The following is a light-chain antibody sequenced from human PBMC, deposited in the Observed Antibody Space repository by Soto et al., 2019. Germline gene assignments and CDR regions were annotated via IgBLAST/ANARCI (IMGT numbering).Light chain of an antibody. CDR2: EGT. J-gene: IGLJ1*01. Sequence: QSVLTQPPSVSGAPGQRVTISCTGSSSNIGAGYNLVSWYQQHPGKAPKLIIYEGTERPSGISPRFSGSKSGNTASLTISGLQAEDEADYYCSSYTSSSIYVFGSGTKVTVL. V-gene: IGLV2-23*01. CDR3: SSYTSSSIYV. CDR1: SSNIGAGYNL.